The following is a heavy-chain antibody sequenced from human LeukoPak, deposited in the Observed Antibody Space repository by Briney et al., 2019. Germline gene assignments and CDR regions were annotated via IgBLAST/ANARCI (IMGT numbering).Heavy chain of an antibody. J-gene: IGHJ6*02. Sequence: PSETLSLTCAVYGGSFSGYYWSWIRQPPGKGLEWIGEINHSGSTNYNPSLKSRVTISVDTSKNQFSLKLSSVTAADTAAYYCARAPCSSTSWGYCYYYGMDVWGQGTTVTVSS. D-gene: IGHD2-2*01. CDR3: ARAPCSSTSWGYCYYYGMDV. CDR1: GGSFSGYY. V-gene: IGHV4-34*01. CDR2: INHSGST.